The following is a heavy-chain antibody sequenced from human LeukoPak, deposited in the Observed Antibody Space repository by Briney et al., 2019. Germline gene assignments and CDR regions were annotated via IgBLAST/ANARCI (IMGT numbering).Heavy chain of an antibody. CDR3: ARLVGATYYFDY. D-gene: IGHD1-26*01. Sequence: PGGSLRLSCAASGFTFSNYAMSWVRQPPGKGLEWVSTISGTGNSAYYADSVKGRFTISRDNSRNTLSLQMSSLRAEDTAVYYCARLVGATYYFDYWGQGTLVTVSS. CDR1: GFTFSNYA. V-gene: IGHV3-23*01. J-gene: IGHJ4*02. CDR2: ISGTGNSA.